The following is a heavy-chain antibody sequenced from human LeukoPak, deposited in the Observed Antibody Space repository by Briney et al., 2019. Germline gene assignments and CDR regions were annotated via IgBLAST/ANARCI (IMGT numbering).Heavy chain of an antibody. Sequence: SVKVSCKASGYTFTSYGISWVRQSPGQGLEWMGWINPNSGGTNYAQKFQGRVTMTRDTSISTAYMELSRLRSEDTAVYYCARDRQFNRFDLWGQGTLVTVSS. CDR2: INPNSGGT. V-gene: IGHV1-2*02. CDR3: ARDRQFNRFDL. J-gene: IGHJ5*02. CDR1: GYTFTSYG. D-gene: IGHD5-24*01.